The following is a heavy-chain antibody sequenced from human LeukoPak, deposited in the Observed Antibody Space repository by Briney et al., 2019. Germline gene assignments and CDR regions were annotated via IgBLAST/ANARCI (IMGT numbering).Heavy chain of an antibody. CDR2: INHSGST. Sequence: SETLSLTCAVYGGSFSGYYWSWIRQPPGKGLEWIGEINHSGSTNYNPSLKSRVTISVDTSKNQFSLKLSSVTAADTAVYYCARGPDDFWSGYFGHWFDPWGQGTLVTVSS. CDR3: ARGPDDFWSGYFGHWFDP. V-gene: IGHV4-34*01. D-gene: IGHD3-3*01. J-gene: IGHJ5*02. CDR1: GGSFSGYY.